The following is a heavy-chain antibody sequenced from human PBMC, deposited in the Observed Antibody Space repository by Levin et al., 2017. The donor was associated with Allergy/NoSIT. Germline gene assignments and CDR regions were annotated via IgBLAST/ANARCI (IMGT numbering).Heavy chain of an antibody. J-gene: IGHJ4*02. V-gene: IGHV3-23*01. Sequence: LSLTCAASGFTFGDYAMNWVRQAPGKGLEWVLGISAGGDNTDFADSAKGRFIISRDNSKNTLSLQMNSLRVEDTAIYYCAKDGAIWGPGTLVTVSS. CDR3: AKDGAI. D-gene: IGHD3-16*01. CDR1: GFTFGDYA. CDR2: ISAGGDNT.